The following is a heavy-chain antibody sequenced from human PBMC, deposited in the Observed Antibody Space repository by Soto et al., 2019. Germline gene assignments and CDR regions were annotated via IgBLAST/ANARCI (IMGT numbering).Heavy chain of an antibody. V-gene: IGHV1-18*01. D-gene: IGHD3-16*02. Sequence: QVQLVQSGAEVKKPGASVKVSCKASGYTFTSYGISWVRQAPGQGLEWMGWISAYNGNTNYAQKLQGRVTMTTDTSTSTAYMELRSLRSYDTALYYCARDRYDYIWGSYRYTEGFDYWGQGTLVTVSS. CDR1: GYTFTSYG. J-gene: IGHJ4*02. CDR2: ISAYNGNT. CDR3: ARDRYDYIWGSYRYTEGFDY.